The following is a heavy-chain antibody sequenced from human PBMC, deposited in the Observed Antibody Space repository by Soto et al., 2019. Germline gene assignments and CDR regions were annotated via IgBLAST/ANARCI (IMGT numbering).Heavy chain of an antibody. CDR2: IYYSGST. Sequence: ETLSLTCTVSGGSISSYYWSWIRQPPGKGLEWIGYIYYSGSTNYSPSLKSRVTISVDTSKNQFSLKLSSVTAADTAVYYCARGGYYDSSGYPFDYWGQGTLVTVSS. V-gene: IGHV4-59*01. CDR1: GGSISSYY. CDR3: ARGGYYDSSGYPFDY. D-gene: IGHD3-22*01. J-gene: IGHJ4*02.